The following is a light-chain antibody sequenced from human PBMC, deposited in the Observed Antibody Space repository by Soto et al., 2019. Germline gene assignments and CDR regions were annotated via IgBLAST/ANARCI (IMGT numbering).Light chain of an antibody. CDR2: LAS. V-gene: IGKV1-39*01. CDR3: QHTYKAPLT. CDR1: QSISNY. J-gene: IGKJ1*01. Sequence: DIQMTQSPSSLSASVGDRVTITCRASQSISNYLNWYQQRPGKAPKLLIYLASSLSSGVPSKVSGSGSGTDFTLTISVLQPEDSATYYCQHTYKAPLTFGQGTKVDIK.